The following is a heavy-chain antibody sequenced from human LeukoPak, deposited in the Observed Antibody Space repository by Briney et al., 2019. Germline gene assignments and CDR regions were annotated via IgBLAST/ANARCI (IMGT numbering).Heavy chain of an antibody. J-gene: IGHJ4*02. CDR1: GFTFSFYT. CDR2: ITEDSSYI. V-gene: IGHV3-21*01. D-gene: IGHD3-16*02. CDR3: ARHRTASDY. Sequence: PGGSLRLSCAASGFTFSFYTMNWVRQAPGKGLEWVSSITEDSSYIYYADSVKGRFTISRDNAKNSLSLQMNSLRAEDTAVYYCARHRTASDYWGQRTLVTVSS.